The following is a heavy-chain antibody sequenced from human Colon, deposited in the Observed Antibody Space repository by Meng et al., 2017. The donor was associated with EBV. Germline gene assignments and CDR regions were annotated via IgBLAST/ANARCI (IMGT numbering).Heavy chain of an antibody. V-gene: IGHV4-4*02. D-gene: IGHD3-10*01. Sequence: GQRQDSGSCLVNLSGTLSLTCAVSGGAISSKNWWSWVRQPPGKGLEWIGEIFHSGSTKHNPSLKSRVTMSMDKSKNQFSLRLSSVTAADTAVYYCASSDYYGSGSYYPWGQGTLVTVSS. CDR3: ASSDYYGSGSYYP. CDR2: IFHSGST. J-gene: IGHJ5*02. CDR1: GGAISSKNW.